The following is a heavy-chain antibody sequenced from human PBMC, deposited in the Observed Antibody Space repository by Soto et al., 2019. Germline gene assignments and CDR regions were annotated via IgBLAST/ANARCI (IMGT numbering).Heavy chain of an antibody. CDR2: INGGNGNT. V-gene: IGHV1-3*01. CDR1: GYTFSTYA. J-gene: IGHJ4*02. CDR3: AREFLGRFGVDRLDY. Sequence: QVQLLQSGAEVKKPGASVKVSCHAAGYTFSTYAMHWVRQAPGQGLEWMGWINGGNGNTKYSQKFQGRLTVTRDTSAATAYMELSSLTSGDTAVYYCAREFLGRFGVDRLDYWGQGTLVTVSS. D-gene: IGHD3-3*01.